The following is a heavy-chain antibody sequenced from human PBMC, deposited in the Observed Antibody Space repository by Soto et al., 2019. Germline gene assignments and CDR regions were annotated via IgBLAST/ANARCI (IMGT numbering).Heavy chain of an antibody. CDR1: AYTFSDFD. D-gene: IGHD3-16*01. V-gene: IGHV1-8*01. CDR2: MNAKSGDT. J-gene: IGHJ6*01. CDR3: ARGNAFNYAGFDV. Sequence: QAHLEPSGAEVKRPGASVKVSSKASAYTFSDFDIKWLRQASGQGPEWMGWMNAKSGDTFFAKRFQGKFNMTWDTSLSAAYMEVGSLTSDDTAMYYCARGNAFNYAGFDVWGEGTTVAVSS.